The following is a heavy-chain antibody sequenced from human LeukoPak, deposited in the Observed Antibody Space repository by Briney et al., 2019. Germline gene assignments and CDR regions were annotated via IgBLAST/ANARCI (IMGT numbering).Heavy chain of an antibody. V-gene: IGHV3-7*03. CDR2: IKQDGSEK. J-gene: IGHJ6*03. Sequence: PGGSLRLSCAASEFTFNNYWMSWVRQAPGKGLEWVANIKQDGSEKYYVDSVKGRFTISRDNAKNSLYLQMNSLRAEDTAVYYCAREGVNYMDVWGKGTTVTISS. CDR3: AREGVNYMDV. CDR1: EFTFNNYW.